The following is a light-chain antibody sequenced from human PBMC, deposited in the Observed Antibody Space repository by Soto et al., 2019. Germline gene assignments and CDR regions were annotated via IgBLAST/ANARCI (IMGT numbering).Light chain of an antibody. CDR3: LSYTSANTRV. Sequence: QSALTQPASVSGSPGQSITISCTGTDSDVGGYNYVSWYQQHPGKAPKLMIYEVNNRPSGVSNRFSGSKSGNTASLTISGLQPEDEADYYCLSYTSANTRVFGGGTKVTVL. CDR2: EVN. V-gene: IGLV2-14*01. CDR1: DSDVGGYNY. J-gene: IGLJ3*02.